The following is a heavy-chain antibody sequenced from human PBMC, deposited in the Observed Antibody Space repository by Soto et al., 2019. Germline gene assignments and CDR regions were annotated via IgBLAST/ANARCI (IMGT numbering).Heavy chain of an antibody. CDR1: GGTFSSYA. V-gene: IGHV1-69*13. CDR2: IIPIFGTA. CDR3: ATHYDFWTGEEGYYYYGFDD. D-gene: IGHD3-3*01. J-gene: IGHJ6*02. Sequence: GASVKVSCKASGGTFSSYAISWVRQAPGQGLEWMGGIIPIFGTANYAQKFQGRVTITADESTSTAYMELSSLRSEDTAVYYCATHYDFWTGEEGYYYYGFDDWGQGTPVTVSS.